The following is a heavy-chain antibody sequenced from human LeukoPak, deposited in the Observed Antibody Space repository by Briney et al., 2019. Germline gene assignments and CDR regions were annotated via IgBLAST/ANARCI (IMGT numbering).Heavy chain of an antibody. Sequence: SETLSLTCIVSGGSISPYCWSWIRQPPGSGLEWIAYIYYSGSTSYNPSLKSRVAISVDTSNNEVSLKLSSVTAADTAVYYCAHFKGGSFDFWGQGTMVTVSS. CDR1: GGSISPYC. CDR2: IYYSGST. D-gene: IGHD1-26*01. J-gene: IGHJ3*01. CDR3: AHFKGGSFDF. V-gene: IGHV4-59*08.